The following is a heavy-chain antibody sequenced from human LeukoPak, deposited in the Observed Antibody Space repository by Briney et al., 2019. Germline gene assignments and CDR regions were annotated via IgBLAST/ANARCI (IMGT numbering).Heavy chain of an antibody. CDR2: ISGSGGST. J-gene: IGHJ4*02. D-gene: IGHD6-13*01. V-gene: IGHV3-23*01. CDR1: GFTFSNAY. CDR3: AKNLEQLDPRVFFDY. Sequence: GGSLRLSCAASGFTFSNAYMNWVRQAPGKGLEWVSAISGSGGSTYYADSVKGRFTISRDNSKNTLYLQMNSLRAEDTAVYYCAKNLEQLDPRVFFDYWGQGTLVTVSS.